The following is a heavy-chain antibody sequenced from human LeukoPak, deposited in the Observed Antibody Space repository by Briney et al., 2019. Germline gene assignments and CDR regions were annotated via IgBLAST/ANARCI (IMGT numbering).Heavy chain of an antibody. CDR2: INHSGST. CDR3: AREQKLYYDSSGYLLPEDYFDY. V-gene: IGHV4-34*09. J-gene: IGHJ4*02. CDR1: GGSFSGYY. D-gene: IGHD3-22*01. Sequence: SETLSLTCAGYGGSFSGYYWSWIRQPPGKGLEWIGEINHSGSTNYNPSLKSRVTISVDTSKNQFSLKLSSVTAADTAVYYCAREQKLYYDSSGYLLPEDYFDYWGQGTLVTVSS.